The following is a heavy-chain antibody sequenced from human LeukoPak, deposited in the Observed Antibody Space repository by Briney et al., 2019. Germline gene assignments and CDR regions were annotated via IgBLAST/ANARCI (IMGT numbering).Heavy chain of an antibody. CDR3: ARETAYYDFWSGPENWFDP. J-gene: IGHJ5*02. D-gene: IGHD3-3*01. V-gene: IGHV3-7*01. Sequence: GGSLRLSCAASGFTFSSYWMSWVRQAPGKGLEWVANIKQDGSEKYYVDSVKGRFTISRDNAKNSLYLQMNSLRAEDTAVYYCARETAYYDFWSGPENWFDPWGQGTLVTVSS. CDR1: GFTFSSYW. CDR2: IKQDGSEK.